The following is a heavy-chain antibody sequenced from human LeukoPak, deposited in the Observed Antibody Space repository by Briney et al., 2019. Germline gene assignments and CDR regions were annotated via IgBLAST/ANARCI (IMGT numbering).Heavy chain of an antibody. D-gene: IGHD6-13*01. V-gene: IGHV6-1*01. CDR2: TYYRSKWYN. J-gene: IGHJ5*02. CDR3: ARDVSSSWYPANWFDP. CDR1: GDSVSSNSAA. Sequence: SQTLSLTCAISGDSVSSNSAAWNWIRQSPSRGLEWLGRTYYRSKWYNDYAVCVKSRITINPDTSKNQFSLQLNSVTPEDTAVYYCARDVSSSWYPANWFDPWGQGTLVTVSS.